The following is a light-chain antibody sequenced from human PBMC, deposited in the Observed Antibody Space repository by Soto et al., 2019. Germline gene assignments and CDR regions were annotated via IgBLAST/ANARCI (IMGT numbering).Light chain of an antibody. CDR2: GAY. CDR3: QQYGSSPRA. V-gene: IGKV3-20*01. CDR1: QSLSSSNY. Sequence: EIGLTQYPGTLPLSPGERASLSCRASQSLSSSNYLAWYQQRPGQAPRLLIYGAYNRATGIPDRFSGSGSGTDFTLTISRLETEDFAVYYCQQYGSSPRAFGQGTKVEIK. J-gene: IGKJ1*01.